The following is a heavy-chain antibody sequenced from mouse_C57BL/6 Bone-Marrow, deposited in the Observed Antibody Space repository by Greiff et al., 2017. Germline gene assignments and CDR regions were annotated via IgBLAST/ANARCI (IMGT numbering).Heavy chain of an antibody. CDR1: GFTFSDYG. CDR3: AKAFYVPYAMDY. J-gene: IGHJ4*01. CDR2: ISSGSSTI. V-gene: IGHV5-17*01. D-gene: IGHD1-1*01. Sequence: VQLKESGGGLVKPGGSLKLSCAASGFTFSDYGMHWVRQAPEKGLEWVAYISSGSSTIYYADTVKGRFTISRDNAKNTLFLQMTSLRSEDTAMYYCAKAFYVPYAMDYWGQGTSVTVSS.